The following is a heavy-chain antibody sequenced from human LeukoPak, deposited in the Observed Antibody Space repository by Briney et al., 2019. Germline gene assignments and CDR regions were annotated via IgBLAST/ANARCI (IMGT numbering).Heavy chain of an antibody. Sequence: GGSLRLPCAASGFTFRTFTMNWVRQAPGKGLEWVSSINSASNFIYYADSVKGRFTISRDNAKNSLYLQMNSLRAEDTAVYYCARDYTLHDAFDIWGQGTMVTVSS. CDR1: GFTFRTFT. CDR3: ARDYTLHDAFDI. V-gene: IGHV3-21*01. CDR2: INSASNFI. J-gene: IGHJ3*02.